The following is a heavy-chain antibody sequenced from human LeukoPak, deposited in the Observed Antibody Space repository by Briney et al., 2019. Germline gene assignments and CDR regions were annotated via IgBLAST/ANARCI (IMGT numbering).Heavy chain of an antibody. D-gene: IGHD1-14*01. CDR3: ANNPYEYYFDH. V-gene: IGHV1-2*02. J-gene: IGHJ4*02. Sequence: GASVKVSCKTSGYSFTGYYMHWVRQAPGQGLEWMGSINPSSSDTNYAQKFQGRVTMTRDTSISTAYMELSRLTSDDTAVYYCANNPYEYYFDHWGQGTLVTVSS. CDR1: GYSFTGYY. CDR2: INPSSSDT.